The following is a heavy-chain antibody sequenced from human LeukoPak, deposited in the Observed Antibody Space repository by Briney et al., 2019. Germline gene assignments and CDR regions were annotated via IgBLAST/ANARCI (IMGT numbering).Heavy chain of an antibody. Sequence: GASVKVSCKTSGYIFSHNGISWVRQAPGQGPEWMGWISAYNGDTNYAQNFQGRVTMTRDTSTSTVYMELRSLRSDDTAVYYCAKESYQRGVHDYGGNDEDYWGQGTLVTVSS. D-gene: IGHD4-23*01. J-gene: IGHJ4*02. V-gene: IGHV1-18*01. CDR2: ISAYNGDT. CDR1: GYIFSHNG. CDR3: AKESYQRGVHDYGGNDEDY.